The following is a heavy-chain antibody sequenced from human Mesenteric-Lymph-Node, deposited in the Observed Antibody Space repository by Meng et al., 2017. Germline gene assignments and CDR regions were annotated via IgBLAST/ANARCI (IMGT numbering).Heavy chain of an antibody. CDR2: INNSVGYT. J-gene: IGHJ4*02. V-gene: IGHV1-46*01. Sequence: QVPLGQCGAGSKKHVATVTLACTAYGYTFTNYYMRWMRQPPGQGLEWMGIINNSVGYTSHAQKFQGRVTMTRDTSTRTVHMEVSSLRSANTAVYYCARASRVLGGFDSWGQGTLVTVSS. CDR1: GYTFTNYY. D-gene: IGHD3-16*01. CDR3: ARASRVLGGFDS.